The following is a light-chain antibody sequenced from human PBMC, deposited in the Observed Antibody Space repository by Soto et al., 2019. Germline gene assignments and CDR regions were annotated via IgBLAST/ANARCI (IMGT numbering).Light chain of an antibody. J-gene: IGKJ1*01. V-gene: IGKV2-28*01. CDR2: MGS. CDR1: HSLLHWNGYTY. CDR3: MLPLPTRT. Sequence: DIVVTQSPLSLPVTPGEPASISCRSSHSLLHWNGYTYLDWYLQKPGQSPQVLIYMGSNRASGVPDRFSGRGSGTEFNMESIRVEAADVGVYFRMLPLPTRTFGQGTKVEI.